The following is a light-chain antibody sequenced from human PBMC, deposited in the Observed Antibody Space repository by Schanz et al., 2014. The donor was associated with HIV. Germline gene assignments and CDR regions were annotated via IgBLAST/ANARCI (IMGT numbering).Light chain of an antibody. J-gene: IGKJ3*01. CDR1: QSVTSNF. Sequence: EIVLTQSPGTLSLSPGERATLSCRASQSVTSNFLTWHQQKAGQAPRLLIYGASTRATGIPSRFSGSGSGREFTLTISSLLSEDVATYYCQNYHSAPLTFGPGTKIDIK. CDR3: QNYHSAPLT. V-gene: IGKV3-15*01. CDR2: GAS.